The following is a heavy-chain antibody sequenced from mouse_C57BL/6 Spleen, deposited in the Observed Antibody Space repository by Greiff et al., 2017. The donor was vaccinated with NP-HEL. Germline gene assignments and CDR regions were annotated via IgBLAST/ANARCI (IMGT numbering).Heavy chain of an antibody. Sequence: QVQLQQPGAELVKPGASVKLSCKASGYTFTSYWMHWVKQRPGQGLEWIGMIHPNSGSTNYNEKFKSKATLTVDKSSSTAYMQLSSLTSEDSAVYYCARVKYSTIYAMDYWGQGTSVTVSS. V-gene: IGHV1-64*01. CDR3: ARVKYSTIYAMDY. CDR2: IHPNSGST. CDR1: GYTFTSYW. D-gene: IGHD2-5*01. J-gene: IGHJ4*01.